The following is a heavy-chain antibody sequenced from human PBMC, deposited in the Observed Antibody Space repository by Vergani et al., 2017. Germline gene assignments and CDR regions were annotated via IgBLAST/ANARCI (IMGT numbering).Heavy chain of an antibody. CDR2: ISAYNGNT. Sequence: QVQLVQSGAEVKKPGASVKVSCKASGYTFTSYGISWVRQAPGQGLEWMGWISAYNGNTNYAQKLQGRVTMTTDTSTSTADMELRSLRSDDTAVYYCAKDVGSGYSYGLVGIPGQFDDWGQGTLVTVSS. V-gene: IGHV1-18*01. J-gene: IGHJ4*02. CDR1: GYTFTSYG. D-gene: IGHD5-18*01. CDR3: AKDVGSGYSYGLVGIPGQFDD.